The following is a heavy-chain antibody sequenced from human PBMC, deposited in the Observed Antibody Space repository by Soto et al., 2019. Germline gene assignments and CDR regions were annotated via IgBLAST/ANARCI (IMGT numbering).Heavy chain of an antibody. D-gene: IGHD4-17*01. V-gene: IGHV3-64D*09. CDR3: VKDGTTVTQLNYYCYMDV. CDR1: GFTLSSYA. CDR2: ISSNGGST. Sequence: GGSLRLSCSASGFTLSSYAMHWVRQAPGKGLEYVSAISSNGGSTYYADSVKGRFTISRDNSKNTLYLQMSSLRAEDTAVYYCVKDGTTVTQLNYYCYMDVWGKGTTVTVSS. J-gene: IGHJ6*03.